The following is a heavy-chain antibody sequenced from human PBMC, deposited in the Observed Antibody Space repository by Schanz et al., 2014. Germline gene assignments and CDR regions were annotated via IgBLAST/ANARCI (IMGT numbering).Heavy chain of an antibody. D-gene: IGHD3-10*01. CDR1: GFAFSVYG. CDR2: IWSDGSTK. CDR3: ARDGNYYGSRNYYKTPYYVDY. J-gene: IGHJ4*02. V-gene: IGHV3-33*01. Sequence: QVQLVESGGGVVQPGRSLRLSCAASGFAFSVYGMHWVRQAPGKGPEWVAVIWSDGSTKYYADSVKRRFTISRDISKNTLHLQVTSLRAEDTAIYYCARDGNYYGSRNYYKTPYYVDYWGQGTLVTVSS.